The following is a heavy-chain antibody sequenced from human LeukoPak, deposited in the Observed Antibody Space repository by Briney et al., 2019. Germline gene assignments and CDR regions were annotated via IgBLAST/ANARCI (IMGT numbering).Heavy chain of an antibody. CDR1: GYTFTGYY. J-gene: IGHJ3*02. CDR3: AGYSGSYLVLGTFDI. D-gene: IGHD1-26*01. V-gene: IGHV1-2*02. CDR2: INPNSGGT. Sequence: ASVKVSCKASGYTFTGYYLHWVRQAPGQGLEWMGWINPNSGGTNYAQKFQGRVPMTRDTSISTAYMELSRLRSDDTAVYYCAGYSGSYLVLGTFDIWGQGTMVTVSS.